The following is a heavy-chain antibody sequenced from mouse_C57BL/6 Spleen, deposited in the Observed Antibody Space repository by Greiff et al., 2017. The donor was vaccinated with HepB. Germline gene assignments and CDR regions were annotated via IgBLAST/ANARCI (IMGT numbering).Heavy chain of an antibody. D-gene: IGHD1-1*01. J-gene: IGHJ4*01. CDR2: LSSGSSTI. CDR3: ARRTTVVAKNYYAMDY. Sequence: EVKLVGSGGGLVKPGGSLKLSCAASGFTFRDSGMHWVRPAPEKGLEWVAYLSSGSSTIYYADPVKGRFTISRDNAQNTLFLQMTSLRSEDTAMYYCARRTTVVAKNYYAMDYWGQGTSVTVSS. V-gene: IGHV5-17*01. CDR1: GFTFRDSG.